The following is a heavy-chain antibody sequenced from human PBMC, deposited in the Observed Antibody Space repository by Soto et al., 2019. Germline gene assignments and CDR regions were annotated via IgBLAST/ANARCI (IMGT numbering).Heavy chain of an antibody. CDR3: ARNPTVTTGYYYYYGMDV. CDR2: ISGSGGST. J-gene: IGHJ6*02. D-gene: IGHD4-17*01. Sequence: EVQLLESGGGLVQPGGSLRLSCAASGFTFSSYAMSWVRQAPGKGLEWVSAISGSGGSTYYADSVKGRFTISRDNSKNTLYLQMNSLRAEDTAVYYCARNPTVTTGYYYYYGMDVWGQGTTVTVSS. CDR1: GFTFSSYA. V-gene: IGHV3-23*01.